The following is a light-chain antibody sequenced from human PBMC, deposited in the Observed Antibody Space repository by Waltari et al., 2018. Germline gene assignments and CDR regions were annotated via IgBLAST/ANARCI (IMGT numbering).Light chain of an antibody. V-gene: IGLV2-14*01. Sequence: QSALTQPASVSGSPGQSITISCTGTSSDVWGSTYFPWYQQYPGKVPKLMIYDVSKWPSGVSNRFSGSKSGNTASLTISGLQAEDEADYYCSSYTSSNTVIFGGGTKLTVL. CDR1: SSDVWGSTY. J-gene: IGLJ2*01. CDR3: SSYTSSNTVI. CDR2: DVS.